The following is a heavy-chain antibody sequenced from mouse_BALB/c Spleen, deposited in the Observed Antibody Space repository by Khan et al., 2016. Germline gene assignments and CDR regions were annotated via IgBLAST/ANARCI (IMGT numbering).Heavy chain of an antibody. J-gene: IGHJ3*01. CDR3: ARDDQDFDACFAS. Sequence: QVQLKESGPGLVAPSQSLSITCTVSGFSLTNSGVHWVRQPPRKGLDWLGVIWAGGSTDYNSALMSRLSITRDTTQNQVFLKMNSLQTDDTAMYYCARDDQDFDACFASWGQGTLVTVSA. V-gene: IGHV2-9*02. CDR2: IWAGGST. CDR1: GFSLTNSG.